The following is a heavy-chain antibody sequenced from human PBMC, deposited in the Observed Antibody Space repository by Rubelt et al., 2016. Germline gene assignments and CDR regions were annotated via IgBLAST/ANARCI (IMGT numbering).Heavy chain of an antibody. CDR3: ARQKVGATDY. CDR1: GGSISSYY. CDR2: IYYSGST. V-gene: IGHV4-59*01. Sequence: QVQLQESGPGLVKPSETLSLTCTVSGGSISSYYWSWIRQPPGKGLEWIGYIYYSGSTNYNPSLKSRVTISVDTSKNQFSLKLGSVTAADTAVYYCARQKVGATDYWGQGTLVTVSS. J-gene: IGHJ4*02. D-gene: IGHD1-26*01.